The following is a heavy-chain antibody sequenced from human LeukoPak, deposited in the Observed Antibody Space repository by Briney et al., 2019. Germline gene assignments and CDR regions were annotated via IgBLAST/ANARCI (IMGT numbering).Heavy chain of an antibody. CDR2: ILSDGSKE. D-gene: IGHD6-13*01. V-gene: IGHV3-33*06. J-gene: IGHJ4*02. Sequence: GGSLRLSCAASGFTFSSYGMHWVRQAPGKGLEWVAVILSDGSKEFYTDSVKGRFTISRDNSKNTLYLQMNSLRAEDTAVYYCAKDQSSSWYEGNDYWGQGTLVTVSS. CDR1: GFTFSSYG. CDR3: AKDQSSSWYEGNDY.